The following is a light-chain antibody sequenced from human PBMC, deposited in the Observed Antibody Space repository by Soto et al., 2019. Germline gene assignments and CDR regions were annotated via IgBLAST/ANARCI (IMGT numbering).Light chain of an antibody. V-gene: IGLV2-14*01. CDR2: EVS. CDR1: SSDVGGYNY. J-gene: IGLJ2*01. Sequence: QSALTQPASVSGSPGQSITISCTGTSSDVGGYNYVSWYQQHPGKAPKLMIYEVSNRPSGVSNRFSGSKSGNTASLTISGLQAEDEADYHCSSYAGSNNLVLFGGGTKLTVL. CDR3: SSYAGSNNLVL.